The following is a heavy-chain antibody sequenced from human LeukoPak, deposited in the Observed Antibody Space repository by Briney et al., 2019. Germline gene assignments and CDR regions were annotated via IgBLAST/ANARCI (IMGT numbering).Heavy chain of an antibody. CDR2: ISSSSSYI. CDR1: AFTFSSYS. CDR3: ARLGAHGDYVDLLDY. V-gene: IGHV3-21*01. D-gene: IGHD4-17*01. J-gene: IGHJ4*02. Sequence: GGSLRLSCAASAFTFSSYSMNWVRQAPGKGLEWVSSISSSSSYIYYADSVKGRFTISRDNAKNSLYLQMNSLRAEDTAVYYCARLGAHGDYVDLLDYWGQGTLVTVSS.